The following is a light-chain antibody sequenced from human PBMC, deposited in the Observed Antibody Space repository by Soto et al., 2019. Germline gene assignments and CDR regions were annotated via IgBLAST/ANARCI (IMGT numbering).Light chain of an antibody. CDR1: QSVGRN. CDR2: GAS. Sequence: DIVMTQSPATLSVSPGERATLSCRASQSVGRNLALYQQKPGQAPRLLILGASTRATGIPARFSGSGSGTEFTLTISSLQSEDFAVYYCQQYNSWPVRPVTFGQGTKLEIK. V-gene: IGKV3-15*01. J-gene: IGKJ2*01. CDR3: QQYNSWPVRPVT.